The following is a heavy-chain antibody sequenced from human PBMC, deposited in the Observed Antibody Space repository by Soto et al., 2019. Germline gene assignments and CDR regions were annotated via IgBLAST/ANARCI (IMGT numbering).Heavy chain of an antibody. CDR1: GFTFSSYG. J-gene: IGHJ5*02. V-gene: IGHV3-30*18. Sequence: QVQLVESGGGVVQPGRSLRLSCAASGFTFSSYGMHWVRQAPGKGLEWVAVISYDGSNKYYADSVKGRFTISRDNSKNTLYLQMNSLRAEDTAVYYCAKDSPLEGADQTPWGQGTLVTVSS. D-gene: IGHD1-1*01. CDR3: AKDSPLEGADQTP. CDR2: ISYDGSNK.